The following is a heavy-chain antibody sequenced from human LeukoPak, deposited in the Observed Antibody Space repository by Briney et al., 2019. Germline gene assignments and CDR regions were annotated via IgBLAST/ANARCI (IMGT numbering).Heavy chain of an antibody. Sequence: ASVKVSCKASGGTFSSYAISWVRQAPGQGLEWMGGIIPIFGTANYAQKFQGRVTITADKSTSTAYMELSSLRSEDTAVYYCARDRIQRYCSGGSCYPFDPWGQGTLVTVSS. CDR3: ARDRIQRYCSGGSCYPFDP. D-gene: IGHD2-15*01. J-gene: IGHJ5*02. CDR2: IIPIFGTA. CDR1: GGTFSSYA. V-gene: IGHV1-69*06.